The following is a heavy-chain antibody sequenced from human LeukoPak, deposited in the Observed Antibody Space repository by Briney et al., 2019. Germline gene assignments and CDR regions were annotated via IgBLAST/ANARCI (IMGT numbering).Heavy chain of an antibody. V-gene: IGHV3-30*18. D-gene: IGHD3-3*01. CDR3: AKALRITIFGVVILNALDI. J-gene: IGHJ3*02. Sequence: GGSLRLSCAASGFTFSSYGMHWVRQAPGKGLEWVAVISYDGSNKYYADSVKGRFTISRDNSKNTLYLQMNSLRAEDTAVYYCAKALRITIFGVVILNALDIWGQGTMVTVSS. CDR1: GFTFSSYG. CDR2: ISYDGSNK.